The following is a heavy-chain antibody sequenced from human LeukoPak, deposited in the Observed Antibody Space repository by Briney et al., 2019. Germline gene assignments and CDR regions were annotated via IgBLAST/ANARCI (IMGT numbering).Heavy chain of an antibody. D-gene: IGHD6-19*01. Sequence: ASVKVSCKASGYTFTSYGISWVRQAPGQGLEWMGWISAYNSNTNYAQKLQGRVTMTTDTSTSTAYMELRSLRSDDTAVYYCARDSSGWYGAPFDYWGQGTLVTVSS. V-gene: IGHV1-18*01. CDR1: GYTFTSYG. CDR3: ARDSSGWYGAPFDY. J-gene: IGHJ4*02. CDR2: ISAYNSNT.